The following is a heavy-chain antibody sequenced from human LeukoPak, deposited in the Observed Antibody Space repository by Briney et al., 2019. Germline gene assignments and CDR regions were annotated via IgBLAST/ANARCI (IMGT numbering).Heavy chain of an antibody. J-gene: IGHJ5*02. D-gene: IGHD2-2*01. CDR2: IYYSGST. Sequence: SETVSLTCTVSGGSITSYYWSWSRQPPGKGLEWNGYIYYSGSTNYNPSLKSRVTISVDTSKNQFSLKLSSVTAADTAVYYCARHLGYCSSTSCHNWFDHWGQGTLVTVSS. V-gene: IGHV4-59*08. CDR3: ARHLGYCSSTSCHNWFDH. CDR1: GGSITSYY.